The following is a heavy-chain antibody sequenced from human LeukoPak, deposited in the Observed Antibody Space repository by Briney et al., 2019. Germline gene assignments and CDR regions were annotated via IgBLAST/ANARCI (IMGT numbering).Heavy chain of an antibody. CDR1: GGTFSSFT. D-gene: IGHD1-7*01. J-gene: IGHJ4*02. CDR2: IIPIFGTA. CDR3: ARGGRTGTTSGFDY. V-gene: IGHV1-69*13. Sequence: SVKVSCKASGGTFSSFTISWVRQAPGQGLEWMGGIIPIFGTANYAQKFQGRVTITADESTSTAYMELSSLRSEDTAVYYCARGGRTGTTSGFDYWGQGTLVTVSS.